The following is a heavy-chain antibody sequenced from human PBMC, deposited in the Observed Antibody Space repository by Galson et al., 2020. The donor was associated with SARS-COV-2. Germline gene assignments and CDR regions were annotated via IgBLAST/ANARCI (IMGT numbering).Heavy chain of an antibody. CDR1: GFTFSSYA. J-gene: IGHJ4*02. D-gene: IGHD1-26*01. V-gene: IGHV3-30*04. Sequence: GGSLRLSCAASGFTFSSYAMHWVRQAPGKGLEWVAVISYDGSNKYYADSVKGRFTISRDNSKNTLYLQMNSLRAEDTAVYYCARVTSGSYYGGFDYWGQGTLVTVSS. CDR2: ISYDGSNK. CDR3: ARVTSGSYYGGFDY.